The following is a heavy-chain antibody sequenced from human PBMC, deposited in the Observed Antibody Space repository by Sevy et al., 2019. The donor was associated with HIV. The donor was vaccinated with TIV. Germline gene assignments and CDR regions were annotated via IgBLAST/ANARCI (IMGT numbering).Heavy chain of an antibody. D-gene: IGHD2-8*01. J-gene: IGHJ4*02. V-gene: IGHV3-23*01. CDR3: AREGCTKPHDY. CDR1: GFTFSKYS. CDR2: LSFGCGEI. Sequence: GALRLSCAASGFTFSKYSMSWVRQPPGKGVEWVSTLSFGCGEINYADSVKGRFTISRDNSKSSVYLQMNNLRPEDTAVYYCAREGCTKPHDYWGQGTLVTVSS.